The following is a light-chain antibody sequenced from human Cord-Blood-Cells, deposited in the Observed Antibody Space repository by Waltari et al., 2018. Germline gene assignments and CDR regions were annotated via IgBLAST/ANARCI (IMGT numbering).Light chain of an antibody. CDR1: QSISSW. Sequence: DIQMTQSPTTLSASVGDRVNITCRASQSISSWLAWYQQKPGKAPKLLIYDASSLESGVPSRFSCSGSGTEFTLTISSLQPDDFATYYCQQYNSYRMYTFGQGTKLEIK. CDR3: QQYNSYRMYT. J-gene: IGKJ2*01. V-gene: IGKV1-5*01. CDR2: DAS.